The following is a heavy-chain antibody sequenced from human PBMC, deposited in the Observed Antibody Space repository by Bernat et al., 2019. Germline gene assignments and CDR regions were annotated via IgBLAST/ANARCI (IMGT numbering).Heavy chain of an antibody. D-gene: IGHD1-26*01. CDR3: AKDIGGGRWELGNYFDY. CDR1: GFTFDDYA. J-gene: IGHJ4*02. V-gene: IGHV3-9*01. Sequence: EVQLVESGGGLVQPGRSLRLSCAASGFTFDDYAMHWVRQAPGEGLEWVSGISWNSGSIGYADSVKGRFTISRDNAKNSLYLQMNSLRAEDTALYYCAKDIGGGRWELGNYFDYWGQGTLVTVSS. CDR2: ISWNSGSI.